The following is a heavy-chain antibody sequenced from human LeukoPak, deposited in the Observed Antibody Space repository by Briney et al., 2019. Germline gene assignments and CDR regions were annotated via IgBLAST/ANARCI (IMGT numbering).Heavy chain of an antibody. J-gene: IGHJ6*02. D-gene: IGHD5-12*01. CDR3: ARLLIWGYDLDPLGYYYGMDV. V-gene: IGHV1-8*01. CDR1: GYTFTSYD. Sequence: ASVEVSCKASGYTFTSYDINWVRQATGQGLEWMGWMNPNSGNTGYAQKFQGRVTMTRNTSISTAYMELSSLRSEDTAVYYCARLLIWGYDLDPLGYYYGMDVWGQGTTVTVSS. CDR2: MNPNSGNT.